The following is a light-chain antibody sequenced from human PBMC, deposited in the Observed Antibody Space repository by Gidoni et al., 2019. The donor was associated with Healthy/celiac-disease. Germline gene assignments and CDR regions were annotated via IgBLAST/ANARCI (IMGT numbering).Light chain of an antibody. CDR2: AAS. J-gene: IGKJ2*01. CDR3: QQYGSTSLYT. V-gene: IGKV3-20*01. CDR1: QSVSSSY. Sequence: DIVFTQSSGTLSLSPGERATLSSRASQSVSSSYLAWYQQKPGQAPRLLIYAASSRATGIADRCSGSGSGTEVTLTISRLEPEEFAVYYCQQYGSTSLYTFGQGTKLEIK.